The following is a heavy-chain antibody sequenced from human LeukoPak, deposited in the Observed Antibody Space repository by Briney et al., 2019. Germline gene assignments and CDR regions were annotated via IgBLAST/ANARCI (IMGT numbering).Heavy chain of an antibody. CDR2: INHSGST. Sequence: SETLSLTCAVYGGSFSGYYWSWIRQPPGKGLEWIGEINHSGSTNYNPSLKSRVTISVDTSKNQFSLKLSSVTAADTAVYYCARDRVASSGYYSNPWYFDLWGRGTLVTVSS. J-gene: IGHJ2*01. CDR3: ARDRVASSGYYSNPWYFDL. V-gene: IGHV4-34*01. CDR1: GGSFSGYY. D-gene: IGHD3-22*01.